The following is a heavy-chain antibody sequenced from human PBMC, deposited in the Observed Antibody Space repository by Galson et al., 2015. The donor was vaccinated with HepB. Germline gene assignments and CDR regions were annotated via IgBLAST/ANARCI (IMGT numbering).Heavy chain of an antibody. V-gene: IGHV1-18*01. CDR2: ISAYNQDT. J-gene: IGHJ5*02. D-gene: IGHD2-15*01. CDR3: ARGALVAVVDATQNNWFAP. Sequence: SVKVSCKASGYNFPPFSITWVRQAPGQGLEWMGWISAYNQDTNYAQHLQGRVTMTTDTSTSTAYMELRSLRSDDTAVYYCARGALVAVVDATQNNWFAPWSQGTLITVSS. CDR1: GYNFPPFS.